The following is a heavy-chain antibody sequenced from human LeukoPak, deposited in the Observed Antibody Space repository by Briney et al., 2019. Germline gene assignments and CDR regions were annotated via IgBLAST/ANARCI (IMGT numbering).Heavy chain of an antibody. D-gene: IGHD3-3*01. CDR2: ISGSGGST. Sequence: GGSLRLSCAASGFTFSSYAMSWVRQAPGKGLEWVSAISGSGGSTYYADSVKGRFTISRDNAKNSLYLQMNSLRAEDTAVYYCARDRTPYDFWSGNWFDPWGQGTLVTVSS. CDR3: ARDRTPYDFWSGNWFDP. V-gene: IGHV3-23*01. CDR1: GFTFSSYA. J-gene: IGHJ5*02.